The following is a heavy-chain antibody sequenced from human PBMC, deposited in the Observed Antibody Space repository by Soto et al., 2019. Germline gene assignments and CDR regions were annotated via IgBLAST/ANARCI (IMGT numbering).Heavy chain of an antibody. CDR1: GVSFSGYY. J-gene: IGHJ4*02. Sequence: QVQLQQWGAGLLKPSETLSLTCAVFGVSFSGYYWNWIRQPPGKGLEWIGEINHSGSTNYNPSLKSRVTISVDTYKNQFSLKLSSVTAADTAVYYCARGWGSGVFDYWGQGTLVTVSS. D-gene: IGHD6-19*01. CDR3: ARGWGSGVFDY. CDR2: INHSGST. V-gene: IGHV4-34*01.